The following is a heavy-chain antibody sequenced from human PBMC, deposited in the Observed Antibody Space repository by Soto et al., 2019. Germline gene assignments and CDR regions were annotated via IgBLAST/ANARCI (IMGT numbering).Heavy chain of an antibody. Sequence: ASETLSLTRAVYGGSFSGYYWGWIRQSPGKGLEWMGEIRHTGSASYNPSLKSRVTISVDTSKNQFSLRLRSVTAADTAVYYCAREEVPQWFSKGYYGVDVWGQGTTVTVSS. V-gene: IGHV4-34*01. J-gene: IGHJ6*02. CDR1: GGSFSGYY. CDR3: AREEVPQWFSKGYYGVDV. D-gene: IGHD6-13*01. CDR2: IRHTGSA.